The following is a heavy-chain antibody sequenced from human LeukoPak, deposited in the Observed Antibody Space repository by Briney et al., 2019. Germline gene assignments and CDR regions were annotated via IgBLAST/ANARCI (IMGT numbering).Heavy chain of an antibody. J-gene: IGHJ4*02. CDR3: ARRGLSSSWYPDY. CDR1: GGSISSSSYY. V-gene: IGHV4-39*01. Sequence: SETLSLTCTVSGGSISSSSYYWGWIRQPPGKGLEWIGSIYYSGSTYCNPSLKSRVTISVDTSKNQFSLKLSSVTAADTAVYYCARRGLSSSWYPDYWGQGTLVTVSS. CDR2: IYYSGST. D-gene: IGHD6-13*01.